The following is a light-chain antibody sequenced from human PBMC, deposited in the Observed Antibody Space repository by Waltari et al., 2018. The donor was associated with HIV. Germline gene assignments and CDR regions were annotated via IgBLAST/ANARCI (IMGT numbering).Light chain of an antibody. J-gene: IGKJ4*01. CDR1: QSVRSS. V-gene: IGKV3-20*01. CDR2: GAS. Sequence: DIVLTQSPGTLSLSLGERATLSCRASQSVRSSLAWYQQKPGQAPRLLISGASSRATGIPDRFSGSGSGTDFTLTINRLEPEDFAVYYCQHYGGSSTFGGGTKVEI. CDR3: QHYGGSST.